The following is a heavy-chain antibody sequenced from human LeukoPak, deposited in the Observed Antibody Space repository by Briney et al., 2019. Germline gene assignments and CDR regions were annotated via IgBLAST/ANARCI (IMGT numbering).Heavy chain of an antibody. CDR1: GGSISSSSYY. CDR3: AREGVYYDFWSGYSGFDP. Sequence: SETLSLTCTVSGGSISSSSYYWGWIRQPPGKGLEWIGSIYYSGSTNYNPSLKSRVTISVDTSKNQFSLKLSSVTAADTAVYYCAREGVYYDFWSGYSGFDPWGQGTLVTVSS. J-gene: IGHJ5*02. CDR2: IYYSGST. V-gene: IGHV4-39*07. D-gene: IGHD3-3*01.